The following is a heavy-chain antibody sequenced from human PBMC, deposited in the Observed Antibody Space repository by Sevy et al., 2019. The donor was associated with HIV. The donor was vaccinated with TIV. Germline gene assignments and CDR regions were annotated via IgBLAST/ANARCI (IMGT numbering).Heavy chain of an antibody. CDR2: ISYDGKNK. J-gene: IGHJ4*02. Sequence: GGSLRLSCAASGFTFSTHAMHWVRQAPGKGLEWVAAISYDGKNKYYADSVKGQFTISRDDSKNTLFLQMNSLTPEDTAVYYCSRDAGYDTYGYYPSDYWGQGTLVTVSS. CDR1: GFTFSTHA. CDR3: SRDAGYDTYGYYPSDY. V-gene: IGHV3-30*03. D-gene: IGHD3-22*01.